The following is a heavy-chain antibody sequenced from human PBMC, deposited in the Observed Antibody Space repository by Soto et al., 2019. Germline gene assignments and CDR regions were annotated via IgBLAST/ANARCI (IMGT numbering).Heavy chain of an antibody. CDR3: ARRGRGSYPHYYYYGMDV. CDR2: IYYSGST. D-gene: IGHD1-26*01. V-gene: IGHV4-39*01. Sequence: SETLSLTFTLSGGPIRSSSYYWGWIRQPPGKGLEWIGSIYYSGSTYYNPSLKSRVTISVDTSKNQFSLKLSSVTAADTAVYYCARRGRGSYPHYYYYGMDVWGQGTTVTVSS. J-gene: IGHJ6*02. CDR1: GGPIRSSSYY.